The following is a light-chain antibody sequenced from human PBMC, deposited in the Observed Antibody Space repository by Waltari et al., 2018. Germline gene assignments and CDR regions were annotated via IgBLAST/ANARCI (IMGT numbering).Light chain of an antibody. CDR3: LQYKSFPIT. J-gene: IGKJ5*01. CDR2: AAS. Sequence: DIQMTQSPSSLSASVGDRVTISCRASQGIDNCLAWFQQRPGKAPKSLIYAASSLQNGGPSKFSGGGSGTDFTLTINSLQPEDFAIYYCLQYKSFPITFGQGTRVDIK. CDR1: QGIDNC. V-gene: IGKV1-16*02.